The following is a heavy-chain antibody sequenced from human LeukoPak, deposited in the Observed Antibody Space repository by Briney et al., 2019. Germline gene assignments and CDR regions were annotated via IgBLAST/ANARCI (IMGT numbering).Heavy chain of an antibody. CDR3: ARCHVLRFLEWLSDYYYYMDV. D-gene: IGHD3-3*01. CDR2: IYTSGST. Sequence: PSETLSLTCTVSGGSISSGSYYWSWIRQPAGKGLEWIGRIYTSGSTNYNPSLKSRVTISVDTSKNQFSLKLSSVTAADTAVYYCARCHVLRFLEWLSDYYYYMDVWGKGTTVTVSS. V-gene: IGHV4-61*02. J-gene: IGHJ6*03. CDR1: GGSISSGSYY.